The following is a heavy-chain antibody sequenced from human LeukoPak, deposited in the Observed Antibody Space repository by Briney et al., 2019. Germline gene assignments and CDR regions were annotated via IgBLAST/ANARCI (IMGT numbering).Heavy chain of an antibody. V-gene: IGHV3-23*01. CDR1: GFTLSSYE. CDR3: AKDFWDYYDSSAGDY. Sequence: GGSLRLSCTASGFTLSSYEMTWIRQAPGKGLEWVSSIDYSGDTTYYADSVKGRFTISRDNSKNTLYLQMNSLRAEDTAVYYCAKDFWDYYDSSAGDYWGQGTLVTVSS. D-gene: IGHD3-22*01. CDR2: IDYSGDTT. J-gene: IGHJ4*02.